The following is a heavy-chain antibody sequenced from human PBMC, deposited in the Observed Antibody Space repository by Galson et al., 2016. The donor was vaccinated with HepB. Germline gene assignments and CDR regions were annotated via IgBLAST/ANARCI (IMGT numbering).Heavy chain of an antibody. CDR3: ARSVSGDYSSGPDY. Sequence: SETLSLTCTVSGGSMNRNYWTWIRQPPGKGLEWIGCISNTGSPNYSPSLKSRVTISPDMSKNQFSLRLTSVTAADTAMYYCARSVSGDYSSGPDYWGQGTLVTVSS. CDR1: GGSMNRNY. V-gene: IGHV4-59*01. CDR2: ISNTGSP. J-gene: IGHJ4*02. D-gene: IGHD4-17*01.